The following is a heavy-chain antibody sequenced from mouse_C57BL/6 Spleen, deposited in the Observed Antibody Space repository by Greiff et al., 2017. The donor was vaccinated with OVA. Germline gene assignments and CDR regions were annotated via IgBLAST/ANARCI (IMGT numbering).Heavy chain of an antibody. CDR1: GYTFTSYW. V-gene: IGHV1-69*01. J-gene: IGHJ2*01. D-gene: IGHD3-2*02. Sequence: QVQLQQPGAELVMPGASVKLSCKASGYTFTSYWMHWVKQRPGQGLEWIGEIDPSDSYTNYNQKFKGKSTLTVDKSSSTAYMQLSSLTSEDSAVYYCARGAAQTYVDYWGQGTTLTVSS. CDR2: IDPSDSYT. CDR3: ARGAAQTYVDY.